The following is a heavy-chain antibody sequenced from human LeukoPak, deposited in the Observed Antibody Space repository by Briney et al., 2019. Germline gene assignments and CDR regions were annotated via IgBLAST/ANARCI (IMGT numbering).Heavy chain of an antibody. CDR3: ARESIRIVGAAKVKFFDY. Sequence: ASVKVSCKAAGYTFTGHYIHWVRQAPGEGLEWMGGINPDSGDTNYAQTFEGRVTMTRDTSTSTASLDLSKLRSDDTAVYYCARESIRIVGAAKVKFFDYWGQGTLLTVSS. CDR1: GYTFTGHY. CDR2: INPDSGDT. D-gene: IGHD1-26*01. J-gene: IGHJ4*02. V-gene: IGHV1-2*02.